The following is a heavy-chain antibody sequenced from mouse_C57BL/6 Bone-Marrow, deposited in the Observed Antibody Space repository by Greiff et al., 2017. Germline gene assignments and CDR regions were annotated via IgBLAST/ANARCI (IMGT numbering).Heavy chain of an antibody. CDR2: ISSGGSYT. D-gene: IGHD1-2*01. J-gene: IGHJ2*01. CDR1: GFTFSSYG. Sequence: EVQGVESGGDLVKPGGSLKLSCAASGFTFSSYGMSWVRQTPDQRLEWVATISSGGSYTYYPDSVKGRFTISRDNAKNTRYLQMSSLKSEDTAMYYCARRRNYGLFDYWGQGTTLTVSS. CDR3: ARRRNYGLFDY. V-gene: IGHV5-6*01.